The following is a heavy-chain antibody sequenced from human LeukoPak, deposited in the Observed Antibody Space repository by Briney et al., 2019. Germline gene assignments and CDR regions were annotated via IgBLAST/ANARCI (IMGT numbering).Heavy chain of an antibody. CDR1: GDSISGYF. CDR3: AKDPNGDYIGTFDV. CDR2: ISYSGST. D-gene: IGHD4-17*01. Sequence: SETLSLTCTISGDSISGYFWSWIRQPPGKGLEWVGFISYSGSTNYNPSLKSRVSMSVDTSKSQFSLKLSSVTAADTAVYYCAKDPNGDYIGTFDVWGQGTMVTVSS. J-gene: IGHJ3*01. V-gene: IGHV4-59*12.